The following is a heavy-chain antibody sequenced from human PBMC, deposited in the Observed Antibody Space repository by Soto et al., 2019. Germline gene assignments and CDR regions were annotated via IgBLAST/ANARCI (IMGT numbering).Heavy chain of an antibody. Sequence: PSETLSLTCAVSGGSISSGGYFWSWIRQPPGKGLEWIGYIYHSGSTYYNPSLKSRFTISVDTSKNQFPLKLSSVTAADTAFYYCAGGYSWFDPWGQGTLVTVSS. CDR3: AGGYSWFDP. V-gene: IGHV4-30-2*05. J-gene: IGHJ5*02. CDR2: IYHSGST. CDR1: GGSISSGGYF.